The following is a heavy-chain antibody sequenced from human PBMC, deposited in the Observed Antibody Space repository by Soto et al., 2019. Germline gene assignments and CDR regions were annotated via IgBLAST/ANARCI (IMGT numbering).Heavy chain of an antibody. Sequence: SETLSLTCAVSGGSISSSNWWSWVRQPPGKGLEWIGEIYHSGSTNYNPSLKSRVTISLDKSKNQFSLKLSSVTAADTAVYYCARGPVRQWLVNWGQGTLVTVSS. D-gene: IGHD6-19*01. J-gene: IGHJ4*02. CDR1: GGSISSSNW. CDR2: IYHSGST. CDR3: ARGPVRQWLVN. V-gene: IGHV4-4*02.